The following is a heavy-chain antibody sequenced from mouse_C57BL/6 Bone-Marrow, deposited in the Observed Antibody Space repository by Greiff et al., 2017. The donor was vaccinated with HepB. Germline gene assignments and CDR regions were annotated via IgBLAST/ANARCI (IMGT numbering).Heavy chain of an antibody. CDR2: TYPRSGNT. J-gene: IGHJ4*01. V-gene: IGHV1-81*01. Sequence: VKLMESGAELARPGASVKLSCKASGYTFTSYGISWVKQRTGQGLEWIGETYPRSGNTYYNEKFKGKATLTADKSSSTAYMELRSLTSEDSAVYFCADGRYYAMDYWGQGTSVTVSS. CDR3: ADGRYYAMDY. CDR1: GYTFTSYG.